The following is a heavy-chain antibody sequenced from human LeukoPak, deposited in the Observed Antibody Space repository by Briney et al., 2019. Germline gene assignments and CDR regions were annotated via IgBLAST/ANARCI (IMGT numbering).Heavy chain of an antibody. CDR1: GGSFSGYY. CDR3: ARARSLIVVVPAARHNWFDP. J-gene: IGHJ5*02. D-gene: IGHD2-2*01. V-gene: IGHV4-34*01. Sequence: SETVSLTCAVYGGSFSGYYWSWIRQPPGKGLEWIGEINHSGSTNYNPSLKSRVTISVDTSKNQFSLKLSSVTAADTAVYYCARARSLIVVVPAARHNWFDPWGQGTLVTVSS. CDR2: INHSGST.